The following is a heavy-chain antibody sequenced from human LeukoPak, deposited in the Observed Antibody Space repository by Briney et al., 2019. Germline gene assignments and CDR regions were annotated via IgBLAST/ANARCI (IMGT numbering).Heavy chain of an antibody. CDR2: IKEDGSEK. CDR1: GFTFRSYW. J-gene: IGHJ4*02. V-gene: IGHV3-7*03. CDR3: ARRYFDS. Sequence: GGSLRLSCAASGFTFRSYWMSWVRQAPGKGLEWVANIKEDGSEKYYVDSVKGRFTISRDSAKNSLYLQMNSLRVEDTAVYYCARRYFDSWGQGTLVSVSS.